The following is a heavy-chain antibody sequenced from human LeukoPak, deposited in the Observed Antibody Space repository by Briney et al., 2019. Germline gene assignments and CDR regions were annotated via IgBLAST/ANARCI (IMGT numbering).Heavy chain of an antibody. V-gene: IGHV1-18*01. Sequence: ASVKVSCKASGYTFTSYGISWVRQAPGQGLEWXXWISAYNGNTNYAQKLQGRVTMTTDTSTSTAYMELRSLRSDDTAVYYCARDDYYYGSGSYYNGATLGFDYWGQGTLVTVSS. J-gene: IGHJ4*02. CDR1: GYTFTSYG. CDR2: ISAYNGNT. CDR3: ARDDYYYGSGSYYNGATLGFDY. D-gene: IGHD3-10*01.